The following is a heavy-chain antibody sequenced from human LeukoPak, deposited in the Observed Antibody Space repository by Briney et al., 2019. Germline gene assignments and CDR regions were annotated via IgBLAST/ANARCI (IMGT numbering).Heavy chain of an antibody. J-gene: IGHJ4*02. CDR2: ISYDGSNK. V-gene: IGHV3-30-3*01. Sequence: PGRSLRLSCAASGFTFSSYAMHWVRQAPGKGLEWVAVISYDGSNKYYADSVKGRFTISRDNSKNTLYLQMNSLRAEDTAVYYCAKELTIFGVEYYFDYWGQGTLVTVSS. CDR1: GFTFSSYA. CDR3: AKELTIFGVEYYFDY. D-gene: IGHD3-3*01.